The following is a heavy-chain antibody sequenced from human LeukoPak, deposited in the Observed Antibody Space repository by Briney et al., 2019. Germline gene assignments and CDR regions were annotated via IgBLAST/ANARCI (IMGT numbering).Heavy chain of an antibody. V-gene: IGHV3-48*03. CDR2: ISSSGSTI. D-gene: IGHD1-26*01. CDR1: GFTFGSYE. CDR3: AIYLGSYADY. Sequence: GGSLRLSCAASGFTFGSYEMNWVRQAPGKGLEWVSYISSSGSTIYYADSVKGRFTISRDNAKNSLYLQMNSLRAEDTAVYYCAIYLGSYADYWGQGTLVTVSS. J-gene: IGHJ4*02.